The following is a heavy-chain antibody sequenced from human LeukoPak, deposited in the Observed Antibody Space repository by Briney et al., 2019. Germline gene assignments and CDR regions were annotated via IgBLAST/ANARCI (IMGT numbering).Heavy chain of an antibody. V-gene: IGHV4-59*08. Sequence: PSETLSLTCTVSGGSISSYYWSWIRQPPGKGLEWIGYIYYSGSTNYNPSLKSRVTISVDTSKNQFSLKLSSVTAADTAVYYCARHSSSFDGEYFQHWGQGTLVTVSS. CDR1: GGSISSYY. CDR2: IYYSGST. J-gene: IGHJ1*01. D-gene: IGHD6-13*01. CDR3: ARHSSSFDGEYFQH.